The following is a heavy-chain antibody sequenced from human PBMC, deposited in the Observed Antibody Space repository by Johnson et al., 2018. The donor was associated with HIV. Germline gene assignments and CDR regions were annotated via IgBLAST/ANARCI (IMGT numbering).Heavy chain of an antibody. D-gene: IGHD2-8*01. Sequence: QVQLVESGGGVVQPGRSLRLSCAASGFTFSSYAMHWVRQAPGKGLEWVAVISYDGSNKYYADSVKGRFTISRDNSKNTLYLQMNSLRAEDTAVYYCVYAGPTFHDAFDIWG. CDR2: ISYDGSNK. CDR3: VYAGPTFHDAFDI. CDR1: GFTFSSYA. J-gene: IGHJ3*02. V-gene: IGHV3-30*04.